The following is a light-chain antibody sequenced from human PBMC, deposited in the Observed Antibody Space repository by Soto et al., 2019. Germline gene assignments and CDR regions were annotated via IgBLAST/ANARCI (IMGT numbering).Light chain of an antibody. V-gene: IGLV2-14*01. CDR1: SSDVGGYNY. J-gene: IGLJ3*02. CDR2: EVS. Sequence: QSVLTQPASVSGSPGQSITISCTGTSSDVGGYNYVSWYQQHPGKAPKLMIYEVSNRPSGVSNRFSGSKSGNTASLTISGLQAEDEADYYCSSYTSSSIPNGVFGGGTKVTVL. CDR3: SSYTSSSIPNGV.